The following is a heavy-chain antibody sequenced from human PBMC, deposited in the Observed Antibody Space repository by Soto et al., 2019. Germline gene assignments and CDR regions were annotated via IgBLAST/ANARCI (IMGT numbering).Heavy chain of an antibody. D-gene: IGHD6-13*01. CDR3: ARGIAAAGTYFDY. CDR1: GGTFGSYA. J-gene: IGHJ4*02. V-gene: IGHV1-69*18. CDR2: IIPIFGTT. Sequence: QLQLVQSGAEVKKPGSSVKVSCKASGGTFGSYAINWVRQAPGQGLEWMGIIIPIFGTTKYAQNFQGRVTITADDSARTVYMELTNLGSEDTAVYYCARGIAAAGTYFDYWGQGTLVTVSS.